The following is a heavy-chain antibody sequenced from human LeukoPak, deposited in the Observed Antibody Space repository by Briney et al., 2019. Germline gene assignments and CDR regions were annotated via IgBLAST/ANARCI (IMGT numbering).Heavy chain of an antibody. CDR3: AKPYYGSGLTYFDY. D-gene: IGHD3-10*01. V-gene: IGHV3-23*01. Sequence: PGGSLRLSCAASGFTFRSYGMSWVRQAPGKGLEWVSAISGSGGNTYYADSVKGRFTISRDNSKNTLYLQMNSLRAEDTAVYHCAKPYYGSGLTYFDYWGQGTLVTVSS. J-gene: IGHJ4*02. CDR2: ISGSGGNT. CDR1: GFTFRSYG.